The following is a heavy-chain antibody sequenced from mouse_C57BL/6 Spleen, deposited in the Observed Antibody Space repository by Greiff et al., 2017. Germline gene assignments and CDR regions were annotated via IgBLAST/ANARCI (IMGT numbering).Heavy chain of an antibody. V-gene: IGHV1-64*01. J-gene: IGHJ3*01. Sequence: QVQLQQPGAELVKPGASVKLSCKASGYTFTSYWMHWVKQRPGQGLEWIGMIDPNSGSTNYNEKFKSKATLAVDKSSSTAYMQLSSLTSADYAVYYCARLGAYWGQGTLVTVSA. CDR3: ARLGAY. CDR1: GYTFTSYW. CDR2: IDPNSGST.